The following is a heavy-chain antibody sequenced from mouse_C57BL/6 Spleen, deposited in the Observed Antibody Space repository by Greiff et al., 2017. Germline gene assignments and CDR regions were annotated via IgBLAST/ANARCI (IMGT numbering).Heavy chain of an antibody. CDR2: IHPNSGST. V-gene: IGHV1-64*01. J-gene: IGHJ2*01. Sequence: QVQLQQPGAELVKPGASVKLSCKASGYTFTSYWMHWVKQRPGQGLEWIGMIHPNSGSTNYNEKFKSKATLTVDKSSSTAYMQLSSLTSEDSAVYYCARLDYGSSYYFDYWGQGTTLTVSS. CDR3: ARLDYGSSYYFDY. D-gene: IGHD1-1*01. CDR1: GYTFTSYW.